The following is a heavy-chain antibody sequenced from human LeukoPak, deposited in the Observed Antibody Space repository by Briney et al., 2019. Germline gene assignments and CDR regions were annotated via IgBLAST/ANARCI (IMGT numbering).Heavy chain of an antibody. CDR1: GFTFSSYS. D-gene: IGHD6-13*01. CDR3: TVSSFSSTWYSWVH. Sequence: GGSLRLSCAASGFTFSSYSMNWVRQAPGKGLEWVSSISSSSSYIYYADSVKGRFTISRDNSKNTLFLQVNSLRAEDSAVYYCTVSSFSSTWYSWVHWGQGTLVTVSS. CDR2: ISSSSSYI. J-gene: IGHJ4*02. V-gene: IGHV3-21*04.